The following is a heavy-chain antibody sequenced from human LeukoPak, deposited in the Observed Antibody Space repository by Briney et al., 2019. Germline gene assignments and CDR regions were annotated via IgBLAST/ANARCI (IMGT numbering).Heavy chain of an antibody. D-gene: IGHD6-13*01. CDR3: ARDPLRIIAAAGTPFDY. V-gene: IGHV4-39*07. CDR2: IYYSGST. CDR1: GGSISSSSYY. Sequence: SETLSLTCTVSGGSISSSSYYWGWIRQPPGKGLEWIGSIYYSGSTYYNPSLKSRVTISVDTSKNQFSLKLSSVTAADTAVYYCARDPLRIIAAAGTPFDYWGQGTLVTVSS. J-gene: IGHJ4*02.